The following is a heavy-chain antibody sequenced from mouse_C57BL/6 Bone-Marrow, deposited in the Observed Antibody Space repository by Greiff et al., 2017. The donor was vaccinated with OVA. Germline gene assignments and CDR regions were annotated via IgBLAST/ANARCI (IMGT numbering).Heavy chain of an antibody. Sequence: EVKVVESGGGLVQPGGSLKLSCAASGFTFSDYYMYWVRQTPEKRLEWVAYISNGGGSTYYPDTVKGRFTISRDNAKNTLYLQMSRLKSEDTAMYYCARLGIGDYAMDYWGQGTSVTVSS. J-gene: IGHJ4*01. D-gene: IGHD1-1*02. CDR1: GFTFSDYY. V-gene: IGHV5-12*01. CDR3: ARLGIGDYAMDY. CDR2: ISNGGGST.